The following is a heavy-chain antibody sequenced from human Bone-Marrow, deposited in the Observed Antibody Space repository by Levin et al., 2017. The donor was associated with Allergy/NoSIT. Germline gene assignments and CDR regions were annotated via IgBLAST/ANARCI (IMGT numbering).Heavy chain of an antibody. CDR2: IRSKAYGGTT. Sequence: GESLKISCTASGFTFGDYAMSWFRQAPGKGLEWVGFIRSKAYGGTTEYAASVKGRFTISRDDSKSIAYLQMNSLKTEDTAVYYCTRDDFRPGAYFDYWGQGTLVTVSS. J-gene: IGHJ4*02. CDR1: GFTFGDYA. CDR3: TRDDFRPGAYFDY. D-gene: IGHD3-3*01. V-gene: IGHV3-49*03.